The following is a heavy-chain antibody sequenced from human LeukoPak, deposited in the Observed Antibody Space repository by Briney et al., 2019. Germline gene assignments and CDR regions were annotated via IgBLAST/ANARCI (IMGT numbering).Heavy chain of an antibody. CDR3: ARAGPKVGARGRRHASYDAFDI. CDR2: INHSGST. CDR1: GGSFSGYY. J-gene: IGHJ3*02. V-gene: IGHV4-34*01. D-gene: IGHD1-26*01. Sequence: PSETLSLTCAVYGGSFSGYYWSWIHQPPGKGLEWIGEINHSGSTNYNPSLKSRVTISVDTSKNQFSLKLSSVTAADTAVYYCARAGPKVGARGRRHASYDAFDIWGQGTMVTVSS.